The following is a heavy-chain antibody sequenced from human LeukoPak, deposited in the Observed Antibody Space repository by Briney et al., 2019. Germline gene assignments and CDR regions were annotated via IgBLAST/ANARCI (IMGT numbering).Heavy chain of an antibody. V-gene: IGHV3-74*01. CDR1: GFTFSSYW. Sequence: GGSLRLSCAASGFTFSSYWIHWVRQAPGKGLVWVSRIKSDGSSTNYADSVKGRFTISRDNAKNTLYLQMNSLRADDTAVYFCARVASAGNYFDNWGQGTLVTVSS. CDR3: ARVASAGNYFDN. J-gene: IGHJ4*02. CDR2: IKSDGSST. D-gene: IGHD6-13*01.